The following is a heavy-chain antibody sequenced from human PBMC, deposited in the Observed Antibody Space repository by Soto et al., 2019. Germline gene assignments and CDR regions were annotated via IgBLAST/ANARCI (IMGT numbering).Heavy chain of an antibody. J-gene: IGHJ4*02. CDR2: IYHSGST. CDR1: GGSISSGGYS. CDR3: ARRRGYSYGYIDY. Sequence: SETLSLTCAVSGGSISSGGYSWSWIRQPPGKGLEWIGYIYHSGSTYYNPSLKSRVTISVDRSKNQFSLKLSSVTAADTAVYYCARRRGYSYGYIDYWGQGTLVTVSS. V-gene: IGHV4-30-2*01. D-gene: IGHD5-18*01.